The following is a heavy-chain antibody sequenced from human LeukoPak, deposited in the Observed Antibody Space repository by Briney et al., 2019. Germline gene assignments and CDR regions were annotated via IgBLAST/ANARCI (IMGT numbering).Heavy chain of an antibody. J-gene: IGHJ4*02. CDR2: IYYSGST. CDR3: ARQGGSGSSRDFDY. V-gene: IGHV4-59*01. CDR1: GGSISSYY. D-gene: IGHD3-10*01. Sequence: SETLSLTCTVSGGSISSYYWSWIRQPPGKGLEWIGYIYYSGSTNYNPSLKSRVTISVDTSKNQFSLKLSSVTAADTAVYYCARQGGSGSSRDFDYWGQGTLVTVSS.